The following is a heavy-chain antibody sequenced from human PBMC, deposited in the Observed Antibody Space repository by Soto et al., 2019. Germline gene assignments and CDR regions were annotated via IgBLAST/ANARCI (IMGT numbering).Heavy chain of an antibody. V-gene: IGHV1-2*04. CDR1: GYTFTGYY. CDR3: ARYRLSLTDILTGYYDLYYYYYGMDV. D-gene: IGHD3-9*01. J-gene: IGHJ6*02. Sequence: GASVKVSCKASGYTFTGYYMHWVRQAPGQGLEWMGWINPNSGGTNYAQKFQGWVTMTRDTSISTAYMELSRLRSDDTAVYYCARYRLSLTDILTGYYDLYYYYYGMDVWGQGTTVTVSS. CDR2: INPNSGGT.